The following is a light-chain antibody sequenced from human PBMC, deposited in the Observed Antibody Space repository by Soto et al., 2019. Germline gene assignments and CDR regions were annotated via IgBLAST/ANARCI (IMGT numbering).Light chain of an antibody. V-gene: IGKV3-11*01. CDR2: DAS. CDR1: QSVSSY. CDR3: QQYNNWPLT. J-gene: IGKJ4*01. Sequence: EIVLTQSPATLSLSPGERATLSCRASQSVSSYLAWYQQKPGQAPRLLIYDASNRATGIPARFSGSRSGTDFTLTISSLQSEDFAVYYCQQYNNWPLTFGGGTKVDIK.